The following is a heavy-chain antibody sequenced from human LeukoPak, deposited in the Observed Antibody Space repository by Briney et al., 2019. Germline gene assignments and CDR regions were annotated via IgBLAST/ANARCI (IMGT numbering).Heavy chain of an antibody. Sequence: GGSLRLSCAASGFIFSNYAMSWVRQAPGKGLEWVSGISGSGGSTVYADSVKGRFTISRDNSKNIMYLQMNSLRAEDTAVYYCARDKRYSSSWYPSYYYYYYMDVWGKGTTVTVSS. D-gene: IGHD6-13*01. CDR2: ISGSGGST. J-gene: IGHJ6*03. CDR1: GFIFSNYA. V-gene: IGHV3-23*01. CDR3: ARDKRYSSSWYPSYYYYYYMDV.